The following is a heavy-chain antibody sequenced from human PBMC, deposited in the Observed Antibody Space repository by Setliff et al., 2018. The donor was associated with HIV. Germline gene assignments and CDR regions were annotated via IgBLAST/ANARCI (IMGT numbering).Heavy chain of an antibody. CDR3: ARGIDGSYLKFFDN. Sequence: ASVKVSCKASGGSFSSYGLSWVRQAPGQGLEWMGGIIPIFGTANYAQKFQGRLTITADASTRTAYMELSSLRSEDTAVYYCARGIDGSYLKFFDNWGQGTLVTVSS. CDR1: GGSFSSYG. D-gene: IGHD1-26*01. J-gene: IGHJ4*02. CDR2: IIPIFGTA. V-gene: IGHV1-69*13.